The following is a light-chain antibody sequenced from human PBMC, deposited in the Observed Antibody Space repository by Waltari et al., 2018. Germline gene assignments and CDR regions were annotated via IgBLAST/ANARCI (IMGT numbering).Light chain of an antibody. Sequence: EIVLTQSPGTLSLSPGERATLSCRASQIVRGNDLTWYQQKPAQSPRLLIYSGSTRATGIPDRFSGSGSGTNFTLTISRLEVEDFAVYYCQNYGRSWNRFGQGTKLEIK. CDR3: QNYGRSWNR. V-gene: IGKV3-20*01. J-gene: IGKJ2*03. CDR1: QIVRGND. CDR2: SGS.